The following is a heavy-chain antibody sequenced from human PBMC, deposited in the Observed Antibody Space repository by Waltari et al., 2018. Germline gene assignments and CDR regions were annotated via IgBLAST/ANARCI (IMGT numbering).Heavy chain of an antibody. V-gene: IGHV4-39*01. CDR3: ARFSKSANWIDP. J-gene: IGHJ5*02. Sequence: QLQLQESGPGLVKPSETLSLTCTVSGGSISSSGSYWGWIRQPPGKGLEWIGSISYSGITYYNTSRMSRVTISVDTSKNQFSLKLTSVIAAETAVCYCARFSKSANWIDPWGQGTLVTVSS. CDR1: GGSISSSGSY. D-gene: IGHD3-3*02. CDR2: ISYSGIT.